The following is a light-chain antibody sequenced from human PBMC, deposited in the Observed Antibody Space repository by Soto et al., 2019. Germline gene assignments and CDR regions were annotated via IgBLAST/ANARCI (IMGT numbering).Light chain of an antibody. CDR2: DVS. Sequence: QSVLTRPASVSGSPGQSITISCTGTSSDVGGYNYVSWYQQHPGKAPKLMIYDVSNRPSGVSNRFSGSKSGNTASLTISGLQAEDEADYYCSSYTSSSTLYVVFGGGTQLTVL. CDR1: SSDVGGYNY. CDR3: SSYTSSSTLYVV. J-gene: IGLJ2*01. V-gene: IGLV2-14*01.